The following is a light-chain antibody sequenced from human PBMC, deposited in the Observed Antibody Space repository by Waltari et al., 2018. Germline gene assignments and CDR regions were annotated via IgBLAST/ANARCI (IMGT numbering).Light chain of an antibody. J-gene: IGKJ1*01. Sequence: EVVLTQSPGTRSLSPGERATLSCRASQSVSKYLAWYQQRPGQAPRLLIYAASTRATGVPDRFSGSGFGTDFSLTISRLEPEDFAVYYCQNHERIPATFGQGTKVEIK. V-gene: IGKV3-20*01. CDR1: QSVSKY. CDR3: QNHERIPAT. CDR2: AAS.